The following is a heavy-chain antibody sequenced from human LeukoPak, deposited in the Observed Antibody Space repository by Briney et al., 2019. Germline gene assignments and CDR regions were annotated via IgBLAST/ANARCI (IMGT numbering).Heavy chain of an antibody. J-gene: IGHJ5*02. CDR2: IYYSGST. V-gene: IGHV4-59*01. CDR1: GGSISSYY. D-gene: IGHD2-15*01. Sequence: PSETLSLTCTVSGGSISSYYWSWIRQPPGKGLEWIGYIYYSGSTNYNPSLKSRVTISVDTSKNQFSLKLSSVTAADTAVYYCARGDCSGGSCYVKANWFDPWGQGTLVTVSS. CDR3: ARGDCSGGSCYVKANWFDP.